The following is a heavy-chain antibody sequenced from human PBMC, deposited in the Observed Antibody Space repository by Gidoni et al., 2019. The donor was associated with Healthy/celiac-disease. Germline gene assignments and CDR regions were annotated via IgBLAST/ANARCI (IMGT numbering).Heavy chain of an antibody. CDR3: AKVVNDYGDYYYYYYGMDV. Sequence: EVQLVESGGGLVQPGGSLRLSCAASGFTFSSYAMSWVRQAPGKGLEWVLAISGSGGSTYYADSVKGRFTISRDNSNNTLYLQMNSLRAEDTAVYYCAKVVNDYGDYYYYYYGMDVWGQGTTVTVSS. CDR2: ISGSGGST. J-gene: IGHJ6*02. D-gene: IGHD4-17*01. CDR1: GFTFSSYA. V-gene: IGHV3-23*04.